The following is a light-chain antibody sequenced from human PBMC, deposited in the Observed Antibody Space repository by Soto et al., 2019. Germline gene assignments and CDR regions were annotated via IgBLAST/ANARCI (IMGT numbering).Light chain of an antibody. Sequence: QSALTQPASVSGSPGQSITISCTGTSSDVGGYNYVSWYQQHPGEAPKLMIYDVSNRPSGVFNRFSGSKSGNTASLTISGLQAEDEADYYCSSYTSSTSYGFGTGTKVTVL. CDR3: SSYTSSTSYG. J-gene: IGLJ1*01. V-gene: IGLV2-14*01. CDR2: DVS. CDR1: SSDVGGYNY.